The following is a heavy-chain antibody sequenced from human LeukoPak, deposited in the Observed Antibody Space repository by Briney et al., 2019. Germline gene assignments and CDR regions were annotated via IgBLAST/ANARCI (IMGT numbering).Heavy chain of an antibody. Sequence: PSETLSXTCXVXGGSISSSSYYWSWIRQPPGKGLEWIGYIYYSGSTNYNPSLKSRVTISVDTSKNQFSLKLSSVTAADTAVYYCARVLRYFDWSQPYFDYWGQGTLVTVSS. D-gene: IGHD3-9*01. CDR3: ARVLRYFDWSQPYFDY. CDR2: IYYSGST. V-gene: IGHV4-61*05. CDR1: GGSISSSSYY. J-gene: IGHJ4*02.